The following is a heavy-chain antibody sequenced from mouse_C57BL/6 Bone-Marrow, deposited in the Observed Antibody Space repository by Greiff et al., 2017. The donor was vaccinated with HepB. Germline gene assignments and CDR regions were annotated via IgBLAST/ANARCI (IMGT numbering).Heavy chain of an antibody. CDR3: AREDGNYIPWFAY. D-gene: IGHD2-1*01. J-gene: IGHJ3*01. V-gene: IGHV1-54*01. CDR1: GYAFTNYL. CDR2: INPGSGGT. Sequence: QVQLKQSGAELVRPGTSVKVSCKASGYAFTNYLIEWVKQRPGQGLEWIGVINPGSGGTNYNEKFKGKATLTADKSTSTAYMQISSLTSEDSAVYFCAREDGNYIPWFAYWCRGTLVTVTA.